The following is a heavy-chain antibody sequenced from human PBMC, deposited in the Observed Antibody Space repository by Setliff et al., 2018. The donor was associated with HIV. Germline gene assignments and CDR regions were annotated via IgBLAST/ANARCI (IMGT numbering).Heavy chain of an antibody. Sequence: GGSLRLSCAASGFTFSSYAMSWVRQTPEKGLEWVSIITSGGSTYYADSAKGRFIISRDNSQNTLFLQMNSLRPEDTAVYYCARDCRVGWVFTYGMDVWGQGTAVTVSS. CDR1: GFTFSSYA. D-gene: IGHD6-13*01. CDR3: ARDCRVGWVFTYGMDV. J-gene: IGHJ6*02. V-gene: IGHV3-23*01. CDR2: ITSGGST.